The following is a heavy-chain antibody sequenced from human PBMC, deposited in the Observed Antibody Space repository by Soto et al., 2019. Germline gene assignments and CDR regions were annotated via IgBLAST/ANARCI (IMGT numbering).Heavy chain of an antibody. J-gene: IGHJ6*02. CDR1: GGSFSGYY. CDR2: INHSGST. CDR3: ASINYYGSGSYRYYYGMDV. Sequence: XGTLSLTCAVYGGSFSGYYWSWIRQPPGKGLEWIGEINHSGSTNYNPSLKSRVTISVDTSKNQFSLKLSSVTAADTAVYYCASINYYGSGSYRYYYGMDVWGQGTTVT. D-gene: IGHD3-10*01. V-gene: IGHV4-34*01.